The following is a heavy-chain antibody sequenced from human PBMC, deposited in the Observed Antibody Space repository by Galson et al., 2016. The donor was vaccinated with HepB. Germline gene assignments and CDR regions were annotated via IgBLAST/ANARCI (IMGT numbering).Heavy chain of an antibody. J-gene: IGHJ6*02. CDR3: ARVGTTVTTQALGMDV. V-gene: IGHV4-59*01. CDR1: GGSTSNYY. Sequence: SETLSLTCTVSGGSTSNYYWSWIRQPPGKGLEWIGYIYNSGSTNSNPSLKSRVTVSVDTSKNQFSLKLSSVTAADTAVYYCARVGTTVTTQALGMDVWGQGTTVTVS. CDR2: IYNSGST. D-gene: IGHD4-17*01.